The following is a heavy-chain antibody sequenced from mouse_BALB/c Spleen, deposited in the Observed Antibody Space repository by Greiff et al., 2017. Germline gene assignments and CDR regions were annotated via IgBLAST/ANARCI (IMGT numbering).Heavy chain of an antibody. CDR2: IYHGSGNT. J-gene: IGHJ2*01. Sequence: VKLQESGAELARPGASVKLSCKASGYTFPDYYINWVKQRTGQGLEWIGEIYHGSGNTYYNEKFKGKATLTADKSSSTAYMQLSSLTSEDSAVYFCARSGDGYLDYWGQGTTLTVSS. CDR3: ARSGDGYLDY. CDR1: GYTFPDYY. D-gene: IGHD2-3*01. V-gene: IGHV1-77*01.